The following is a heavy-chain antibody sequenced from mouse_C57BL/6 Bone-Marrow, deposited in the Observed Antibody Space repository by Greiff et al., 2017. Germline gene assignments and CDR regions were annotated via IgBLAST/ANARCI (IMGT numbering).Heavy chain of an antibody. V-gene: IGHV1-4*01. D-gene: IGHD2-4*01. J-gene: IGHJ2*01. CDR1: GYTFTSYT. Sequence: QVQLKESGAELARPGASVKMSCKASGYTFTSYTMHWVKQRPGQGLEWIGYINPSSGYTKYNQKFKDKATLTADKSSSTAYMQLSSLTSEDSAVYYCARAYDYDRSGPYFDYWGQGTTLTVSS. CDR2: INPSSGYT. CDR3: ARAYDYDRSGPYFDY.